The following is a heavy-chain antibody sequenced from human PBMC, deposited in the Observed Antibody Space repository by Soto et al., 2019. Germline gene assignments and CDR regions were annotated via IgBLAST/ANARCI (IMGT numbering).Heavy chain of an antibody. CDR1: GFTFSSYG. CDR2: ISFDESNE. J-gene: IGHJ6*02. Sequence: PGGSLRLSCAVSGFTFSSYGMHWVRQAPGKGLEGVAVISFDESNEYYGDSVKGRFTISRDNSKNTLYLQMDSLRVEDTAVYYCAKARAIFGVVIISDYYYDMAVWGQGTTVTVSS. CDR3: AKARAIFGVVIISDYYYDMAV. V-gene: IGHV3-30*18. D-gene: IGHD3-3*01.